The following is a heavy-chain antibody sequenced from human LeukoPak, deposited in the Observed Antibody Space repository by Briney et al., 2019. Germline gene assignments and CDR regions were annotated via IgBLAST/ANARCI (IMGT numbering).Heavy chain of an antibody. CDR3: ARVSRYYYDSSGYYGNWFDP. J-gene: IGHJ5*02. CDR2: IIPILGIA. Sequence: SVTVSCKASGGTFSSYAISWVRQAPGQGLEWMGRIIPILGIANYAQKFQGRVTITADKSTSTAYMELSSLRSEDTAVYYCARVSRYYYDSSGYYGNWFDPWGQGTLVTVSS. D-gene: IGHD3-22*01. V-gene: IGHV1-69*04. CDR1: GGTFSSYA.